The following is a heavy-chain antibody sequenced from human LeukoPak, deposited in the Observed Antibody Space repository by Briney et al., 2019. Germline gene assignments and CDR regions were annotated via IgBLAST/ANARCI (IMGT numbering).Heavy chain of an antibody. J-gene: IGHJ4*02. CDR3: ARDLAASELPYY. V-gene: IGHV3-23*01. Sequence: GTSLRLSCEASGFSFSRYGIHWVRQAPGKGLEWVSTISGSGGSRSYADSVKGRFTISRDNSKNTLYLQINSLRPDDTAVYYCARDLAASELPYYWGQGTLVTVSS. CDR2: ISGSGGSR. CDR1: GFSFSRYG. D-gene: IGHD1-26*01.